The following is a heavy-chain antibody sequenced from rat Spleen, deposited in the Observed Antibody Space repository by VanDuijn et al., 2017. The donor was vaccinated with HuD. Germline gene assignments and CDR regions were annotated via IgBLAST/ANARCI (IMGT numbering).Heavy chain of an antibody. CDR3: ARHNSGYGVMDA. Sequence: EVQLVESGGGLVQPGRSMKLSCAASGFSFSSFPMAWVRQAPTKGLEWVATISTSGDSTYYRDSVKGRFTISRDNAKRTLYLQMNSLRSEDTATYYCARHNSGYGVMDAWGQGASVTVSS. J-gene: IGHJ4*01. CDR2: ISTSGDST. V-gene: IGHV5-46*01. D-gene: IGHD4-3*01. CDR1: GFSFSSFP.